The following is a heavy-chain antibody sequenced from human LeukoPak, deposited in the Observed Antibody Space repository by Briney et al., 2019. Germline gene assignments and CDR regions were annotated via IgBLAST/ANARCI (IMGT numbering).Heavy chain of an antibody. D-gene: IGHD6-19*01. V-gene: IGHV3-23*01. CDR1: GFTFSSYA. Sequence: GGSLRLSCAASGFTFSSYAMSWVRQAPGKGLEWVSAISGSGGSTYYADSVRGRFTISRDNSKNTLYLQMNSLRAEDTAVYYCAKDRVAIAVAGTADYWGQGTLVTVSS. CDR2: ISGSGGST. CDR3: AKDRVAIAVAGTADY. J-gene: IGHJ4*02.